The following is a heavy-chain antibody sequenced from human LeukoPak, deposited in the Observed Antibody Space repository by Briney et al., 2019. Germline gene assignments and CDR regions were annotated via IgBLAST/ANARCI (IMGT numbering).Heavy chain of an antibody. V-gene: IGHV4-59*08. CDR1: SGSIISFY. D-gene: IGHD2-2*02. CDR2: IYYSGRT. Sequence: SETLSLTCTVSSGSIISFYWSWIRQTPGKPLEWIGYIYYSGRTSYNPSLKSRVTISVDTSNNQFSLRLDSVTAADTAVYFCARHGGTAAINDAFDIWGQGTMVTVSS. J-gene: IGHJ3*02. CDR3: ARHGGTAAINDAFDI.